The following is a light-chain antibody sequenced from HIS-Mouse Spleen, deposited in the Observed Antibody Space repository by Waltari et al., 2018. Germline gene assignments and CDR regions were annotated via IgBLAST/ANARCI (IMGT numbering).Light chain of an antibody. Sequence: EIVLTQSPGTLSLSPGERATLSCRASQSVSSSYLAWYQQKPGQAPRLRIYGASSRATGIPDRFSGSGSGTDFTLTISRLEPEEFAVYYCQQYGSSPTFGQGTKLEIK. CDR3: QQYGSSPT. CDR1: QSVSSSY. J-gene: IGKJ2*01. CDR2: GAS. V-gene: IGKV3-20*01.